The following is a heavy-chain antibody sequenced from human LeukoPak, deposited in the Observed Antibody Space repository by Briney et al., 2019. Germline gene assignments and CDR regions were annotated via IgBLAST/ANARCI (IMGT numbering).Heavy chain of an antibody. D-gene: IGHD3-22*01. Sequence: PGGSLRLSCAASGFTFSSYSMNWVRQAPGKGLDWVSSISSSSSYIYYADSVKRRFTISRDNAKNSLYLQMNSLRAEDTAVYYCARDRYYDSSGPEDYWGQGTLVTVSS. CDR1: GFTFSSYS. CDR2: ISSSSSYI. J-gene: IGHJ4*02. V-gene: IGHV3-21*01. CDR3: ARDRYYDSSGPEDY.